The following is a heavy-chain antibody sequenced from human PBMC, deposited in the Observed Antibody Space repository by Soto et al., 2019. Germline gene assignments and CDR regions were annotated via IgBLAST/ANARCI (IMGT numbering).Heavy chain of an antibody. CDR1: GYTFTSYA. V-gene: IGHV1-18*01. CDR3: ACGSPPMGV. D-gene: IGHD2-15*01. Sequence: QVQLVQSGAEVKKPGASVKVSCKASGYTFTSYAISWVRQAPGQGLEWMGWISAYNGNTNYAQKLQGRVTMTTDTATSTASRELRSLSSRDTGVYYCACGSPPMGVWGQGPTVTVSS. J-gene: IGHJ6*02. CDR2: ISAYNGNT.